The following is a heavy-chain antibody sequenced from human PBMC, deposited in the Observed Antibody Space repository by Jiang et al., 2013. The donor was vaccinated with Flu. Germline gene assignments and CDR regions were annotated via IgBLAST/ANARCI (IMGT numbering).Heavy chain of an antibody. V-gene: IGHV1-69*01. CDR1: GGTFSNYA. J-gene: IGHJ4*02. D-gene: IGHD4-23*01. CDR2: IIPIFRIP. CDR3: ASRGDYGGNSPFDY. Sequence: SSVKVSCKTSGGTFSNYAINWVRQAPGQGLEWMGGIIPIFRIPDYAQSFQGRVTITADESARTAYMTMSSLRSEDTAVYYCASRGDYGGNSPFDYWGQGTLVTVPS.